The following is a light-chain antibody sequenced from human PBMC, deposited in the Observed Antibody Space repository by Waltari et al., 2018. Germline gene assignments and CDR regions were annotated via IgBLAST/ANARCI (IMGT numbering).Light chain of an antibody. CDR2: DVS. V-gene: IGLV2-11*01. CDR1: SGDVGDYNV. Sequence: QSALTQPRSVSGSPGQSGTISCTGTSGDVGDYNVVFWYQEQPGKAPRLTIYDVSERPSGFPYLFSASKSGSTASLTISGLQAEDEGSYHCCSRAGSSVVFGGGTKLTVL. J-gene: IGLJ2*01. CDR3: CSRAGSSVV.